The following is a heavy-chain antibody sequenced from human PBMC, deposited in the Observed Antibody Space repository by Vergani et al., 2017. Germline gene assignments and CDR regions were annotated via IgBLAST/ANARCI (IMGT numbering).Heavy chain of an antibody. CDR2: IYTSGST. D-gene: IGHD3-22*01. Sequence: QLQLQESGPGLVKPSETLSLTCTVSGGSFSSSSYYWGWIRQPXGKGLEWIGSIYTSGSTNYNPSLKSRVTISVDTSKNQCSLKLSSVTAADTAVYYCARETLGYYYDSSGPTKKYMDVWGQGTTVTVSS. V-gene: IGHV4-39*07. J-gene: IGHJ6*02. CDR1: GGSFSSSSYY. CDR3: ARETLGYYYDSSGPTKKYMDV.